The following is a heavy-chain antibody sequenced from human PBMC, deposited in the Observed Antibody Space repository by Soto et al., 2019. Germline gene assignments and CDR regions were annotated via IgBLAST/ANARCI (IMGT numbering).Heavy chain of an antibody. CDR1: GFTFSSYG. CDR3: AKGGGSYFDIPDY. Sequence: QVQLVESGGGVVQPGRSLSLSCAASGFTFSSYGMHWVRQAPGKGLEWVAVISYDGSNKYYADSVKGRFTISRDNSKNTLYLQMNSLRAEDTAVYYCAKGGGSYFDIPDYWGQGTLVTVSS. CDR2: ISYDGSNK. J-gene: IGHJ4*02. V-gene: IGHV3-30*18. D-gene: IGHD1-26*01.